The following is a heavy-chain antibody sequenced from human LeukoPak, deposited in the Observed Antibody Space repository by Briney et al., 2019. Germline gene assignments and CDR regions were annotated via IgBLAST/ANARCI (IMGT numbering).Heavy chain of an antibody. CDR2: ISTTDSYI. Sequence: GGSLRLSCAASGFTFSTYNMNWVRQAPGKGLEWVSSISTTDSYIYYADSVKGRFTISRDNAKNSLYLQMNSLRAEDTAVYYCATLPAGGKYPSWGQGTPVTVSS. D-gene: IGHD1-26*01. V-gene: IGHV3-21*01. CDR1: GFTFSTYN. CDR3: ATLPAGGKYPS. J-gene: IGHJ4*02.